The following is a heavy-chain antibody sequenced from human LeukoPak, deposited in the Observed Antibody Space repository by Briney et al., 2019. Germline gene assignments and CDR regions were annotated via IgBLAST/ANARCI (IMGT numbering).Heavy chain of an antibody. V-gene: IGHV3-33*01. CDR2: IWYDGSNK. J-gene: IGHJ4*02. CDR1: GFTFSSYG. CDR3: ARGQLPGSIDY. Sequence: GGSLRLSCAASGFTFSSYGMHWVRQAPGKGLEWVAVIWYDGSNKYYADSVKGRFTISRDNSKNTLYLQMNSLRAEDTGVYYCARGQLPGSIDYWGQGTLVTVSS. D-gene: IGHD2-2*01.